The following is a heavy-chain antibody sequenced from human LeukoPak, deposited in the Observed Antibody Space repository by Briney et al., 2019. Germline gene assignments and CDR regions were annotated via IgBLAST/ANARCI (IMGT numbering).Heavy chain of an antibody. V-gene: IGHV3-73*01. D-gene: IGHD2-8*01. CDR2: IRSKANIYAT. CDR3: TDGVGNY. J-gene: IGHJ4*02. CDR1: GFTFSGSA. Sequence: PGGSLRLSCAASGFTFSGSAMHWVRQASGKGLEWVGLIRSKANIYATVYAASVKGRFTISRDDSKNTAYLQMNSLKTEDTAVYYGTDGVGNYWGQGTLVTVSS.